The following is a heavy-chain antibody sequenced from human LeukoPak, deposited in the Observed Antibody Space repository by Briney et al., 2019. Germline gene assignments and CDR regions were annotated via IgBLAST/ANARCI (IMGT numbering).Heavy chain of an antibody. J-gene: IGHJ4*02. CDR1: GYTFTSYY. CDR2: IDPSGGST. D-gene: IGHD5-24*01. CDR3: ARGGGLRWLQTPSDY. V-gene: IGHV1-46*01. Sequence: ASVKVSCKASGYTFTSYYMHWVRQAPGQGLEGMGIIDPSGGSTSYAQKFQGRVTMTRDTSTSTVYMELSSLRSEDTAVYYCARGGGLRWLQTPSDYWGQGTLVTVSS.